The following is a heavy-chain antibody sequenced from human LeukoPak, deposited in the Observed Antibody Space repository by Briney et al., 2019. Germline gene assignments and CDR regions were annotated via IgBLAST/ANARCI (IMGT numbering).Heavy chain of an antibody. D-gene: IGHD2-15*01. CDR2: IYYGGST. Sequence: SETLSLTCTVSGDSMTSSNHYWVWIRQPPGKGLEWIGSIYYGGSTYYNPSLKSRVTISQDTSKNQFSLKVNTVTSADTAVYHCARRSHCTGDSCYPVWGQGTTVTVSS. CDR1: GDSMTSSNHY. V-gene: IGHV4-39*01. J-gene: IGHJ6*02. CDR3: ARRSHCTGDSCYPV.